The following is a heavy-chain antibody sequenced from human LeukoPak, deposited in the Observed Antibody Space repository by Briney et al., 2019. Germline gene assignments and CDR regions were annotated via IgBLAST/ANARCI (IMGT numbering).Heavy chain of an antibody. V-gene: IGHV1-18*01. CDR3: ASGSSGWYGEYYFDY. Sequence: ASVTVSCKASGYTFTSYGISWVRQAPGQGLEWVGWISAYNGNTNYAQKLQGRVTMTTDTSTSTAYMELRSLRSDDTAVYYCASGSSGWYGEYYFDYWGQGTLVTVSS. D-gene: IGHD6-19*01. CDR1: GYTFTSYG. J-gene: IGHJ4*02. CDR2: ISAYNGNT.